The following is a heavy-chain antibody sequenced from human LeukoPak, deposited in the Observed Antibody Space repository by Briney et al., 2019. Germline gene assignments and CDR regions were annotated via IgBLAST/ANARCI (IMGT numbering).Heavy chain of an antibody. D-gene: IGHD3-10*01. V-gene: IGHV3-23*01. CDR2: ISESGGST. CDR3: AKESYNGFFDY. Sequence: PGGSLRLSCAVSGFTFGSHAMSWVRQAPGKGLEWVSGISESGGSTHYADSVKGRFTLSRDNSKNTLCLQMNSLRAEDTAVYYCAKESYNGFFDYWGQGTLVTVSS. J-gene: IGHJ4*02. CDR1: GFTFGSHA.